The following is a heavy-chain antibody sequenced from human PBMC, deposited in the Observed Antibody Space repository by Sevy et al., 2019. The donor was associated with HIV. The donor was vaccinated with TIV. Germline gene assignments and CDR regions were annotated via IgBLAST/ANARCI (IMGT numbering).Heavy chain of an antibody. D-gene: IGHD2-2*01. CDR3: ARTSAYYYYGVDV. CDR2: FYYSKST. Sequence: SETLSLTCTVSGDSISNYYWSWIRQPPGKGLEWIGYFYYSKSTNYNPSLESRVTISVDTSKNQISLKLRSVTAADTAVYYCARTSAYYYYGVDVWGQGTTVTVSS. J-gene: IGHJ6*02. CDR1: GDSISNYY. V-gene: IGHV4-59*01.